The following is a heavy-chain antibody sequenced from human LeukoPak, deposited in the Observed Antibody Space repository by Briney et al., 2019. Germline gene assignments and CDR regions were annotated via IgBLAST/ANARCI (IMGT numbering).Heavy chain of an antibody. V-gene: IGHV3-73*01. CDR3: TRRIVNGDYPFDY. CDR1: GFTFSGSA. J-gene: IGHJ4*02. D-gene: IGHD4-17*01. Sequence: GGSLRLSCAASGFTFSGSAMHWVRQASGKGLEWVGRIRSKANSYATAYAASVKGRFTISRDDSKNTAYLQMSSLKTEDTAVYYCTRRIVNGDYPFDYWGQGTLVTVSS. CDR2: IRSKANSYAT.